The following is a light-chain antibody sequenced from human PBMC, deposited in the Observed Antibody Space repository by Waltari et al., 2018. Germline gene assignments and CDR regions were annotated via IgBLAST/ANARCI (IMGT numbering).Light chain of an antibody. Sequence: QSALPQPPSASGSPGQSVTISCTGTSSAAGGYNYVSWFQQRPGKAPKVMLYEVSKRPSGVPDRFSGSKSGNTASLIVSGLQAEDEADYYCSSYAGSKFWVFGGGTKLTVL. CDR3: SSYAGSKFWV. J-gene: IGLJ3*02. CDR1: SSAAGGYNY. V-gene: IGLV2-8*01. CDR2: EVS.